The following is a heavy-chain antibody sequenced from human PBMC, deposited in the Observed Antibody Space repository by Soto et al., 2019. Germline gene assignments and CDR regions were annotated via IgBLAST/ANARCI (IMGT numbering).Heavy chain of an antibody. CDR3: GKGQGTEPRVLHY. J-gene: IGHJ4*02. CDR1: GFSFDDYG. Sequence: EVQLVESGGAVVRPGGSLRLSCTDSGFSFDDYGMTWVRQNAEKGLEWVAGVNWDGGKTHYADFVEGRFTISRDNAQNSLFLQMDSLRAEDTAFYFCGKGQGTEPRVLHYWGQRTLVTVSS. D-gene: IGHD2-15*01. CDR2: VNWDGGKT. V-gene: IGHV3-20*04.